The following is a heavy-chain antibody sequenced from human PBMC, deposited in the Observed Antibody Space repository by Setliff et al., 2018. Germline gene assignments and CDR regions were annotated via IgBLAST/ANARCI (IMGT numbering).Heavy chain of an antibody. CDR2: INHSGST. V-gene: IGHV4-34*01. D-gene: IGHD6-13*01. Sequence: SETLSLTCAVYGGSFSGYYWSWIRQPPGKGLEWIGEINHSGSTNYNPSLKSRVTISVDTSKNQFSLKLSSVDTAVYYCAREEPYSSSWSWFDPWGQGTLVTVSS. J-gene: IGHJ5*02. CDR3: AREEPYSSSWSWFDP. CDR1: GGSFSGYY.